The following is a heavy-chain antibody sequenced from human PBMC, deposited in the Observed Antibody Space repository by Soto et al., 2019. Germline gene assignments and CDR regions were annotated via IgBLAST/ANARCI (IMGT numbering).Heavy chain of an antibody. D-gene: IGHD1-26*01. Sequence: QVQLVESGGGAVQPGESLRLSCVASGFDFTYYAMHWVRQAPGKGLESVAVMSSDGSKIHHTDSVKGRFTMSRDNSKNTLYLQMNSLRKEDTAVYWCAKDEGVGGTLGLFDYWGQGTLVSVSS. J-gene: IGHJ4*02. CDR3: AKDEGVGGTLGLFDY. V-gene: IGHV3-30*18. CDR2: MSSDGSKI. CDR1: GFDFTYYA.